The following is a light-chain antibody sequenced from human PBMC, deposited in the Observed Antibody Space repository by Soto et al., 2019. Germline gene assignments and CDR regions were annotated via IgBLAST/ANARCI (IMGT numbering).Light chain of an antibody. Sequence: DIQMTQSPSTLSASVGDRVTITCRASQNIKSWLAWYQQKPGKAPNLLIYKASSLESGVPSRFSGSGSGTEFTLTINSLQPDDFAIYYCQQYNSYSSGTFGQGTKV. CDR1: QNIKSW. CDR2: KAS. V-gene: IGKV1-5*03. CDR3: QQYNSYSSGT. J-gene: IGKJ1*01.